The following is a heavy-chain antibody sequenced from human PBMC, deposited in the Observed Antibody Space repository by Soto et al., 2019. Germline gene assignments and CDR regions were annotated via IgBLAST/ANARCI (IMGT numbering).Heavy chain of an antibody. J-gene: IGHJ3*02. D-gene: IGHD3-22*01. Sequence: SETLSLTCAVSGGSISSNNWWSWVRQPPGKGLEWIGEIYHSGSTNYNPSLKSRVTISVDKSKNQFSLKLSSVTAADTAVYYCARGEIVVVNDAFDIWGQGTMVTVSS. CDR2: IYHSGST. CDR1: GGSISSNNW. V-gene: IGHV4-4*02. CDR3: ARGEIVVVNDAFDI.